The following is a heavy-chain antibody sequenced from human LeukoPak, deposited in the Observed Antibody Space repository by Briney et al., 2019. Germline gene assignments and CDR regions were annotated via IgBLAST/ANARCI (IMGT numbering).Heavy chain of an antibody. Sequence: PGESLRLSCAASGFTFSDYYMSWIRQAPGKGLEWVSYISSSGSTIYYADSVKGRFTISRDNAKNSLYLQMNSLGAEDTAVYYCARGGARGFTYGDYDYWGQGTLVTVSS. CDR1: GFTFSDYY. J-gene: IGHJ4*02. D-gene: IGHD4-17*01. CDR3: ARGGARGFTYGDYDY. CDR2: ISSSGSTI. V-gene: IGHV3-11*01.